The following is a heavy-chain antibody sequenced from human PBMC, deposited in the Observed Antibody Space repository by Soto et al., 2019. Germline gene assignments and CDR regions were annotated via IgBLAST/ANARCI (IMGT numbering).Heavy chain of an antibody. Sequence: SVKVSCKASGGTFSSYTISWVRQAPGQGLEWMGRIIPILGIANYAQKFQGRVTITADKSTSTAYMELSSLRSEDTAVYYCARDHLDCGGDCDYWYFDLWGRGTLVTVS. D-gene: IGHD2-21*02. CDR1: GGTFSSYT. V-gene: IGHV1-69*04. J-gene: IGHJ2*01. CDR3: ARDHLDCGGDCDYWYFDL. CDR2: IIPILGIA.